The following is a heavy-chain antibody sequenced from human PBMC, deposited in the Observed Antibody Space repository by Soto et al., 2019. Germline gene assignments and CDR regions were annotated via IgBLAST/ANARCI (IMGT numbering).Heavy chain of an antibody. CDR1: GGSISGYY. D-gene: IGHD2-2*01. CDR3: ARDSAVGSSKRGFEC. Sequence: VQLQESGPRLVRPSETLSLSCTVSGGSISGYYWNWIRQPPGRGLEWIGYISNTGNTNYNPSLKSRGTISIDTSTNQCSLNLRAVTAEDTALYYCARDSAVGSSKRGFECWGQGTLVTVSS. V-gene: IGHV4-59*01. CDR2: ISNTGNT. J-gene: IGHJ4*02.